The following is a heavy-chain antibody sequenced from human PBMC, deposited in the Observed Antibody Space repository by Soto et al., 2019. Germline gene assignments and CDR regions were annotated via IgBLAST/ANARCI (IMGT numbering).Heavy chain of an antibody. V-gene: IGHV3-53*01. J-gene: IGHJ3*02. CDR3: ATWHLREHAYDI. CDR1: GFTFSRYW. Sequence: PGGSLRLSCAASGFTFSRYWMHWVRQAPGKGLVWVSALYDVDGTFYADSVKGRFTTSGDSSRTIVYLQMNSLRPDDTAVYYCATWHLREHAYDIWGQGTAVTVSS. CDR2: LYDVDGT. D-gene: IGHD4-17*01.